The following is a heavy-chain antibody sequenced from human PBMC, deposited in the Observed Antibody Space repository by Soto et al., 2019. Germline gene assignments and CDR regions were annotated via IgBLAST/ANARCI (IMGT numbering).Heavy chain of an antibody. CDR3: AGRRDGTNCLAHFDY. J-gene: IGHJ4*02. CDR2: IIPIFGTP. CDR1: GGTFNNYV. Sequence: QVQLVQSGAEVKKPGSSVKVSCRASGGTFNNYVINWVRQAPGQGLEWMAGIIPIFGTPNYAQKFQGRVTITADKSTSTAYMELNSLRSEDTAVYYCAGRRDGTNCLAHFDYWGQGTLVTVSS. V-gene: IGHV1-69*06. D-gene: IGHD2-2*01.